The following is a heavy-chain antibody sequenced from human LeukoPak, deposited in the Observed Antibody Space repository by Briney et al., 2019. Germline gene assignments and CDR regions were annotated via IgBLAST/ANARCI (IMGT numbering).Heavy chain of an antibody. D-gene: IGHD3-22*01. J-gene: IGHJ4*02. CDR1: GFTFSSYW. CDR2: IKQDGGEK. Sequence: PGGSLRLSCAASGFTFSSYWMSWVRQAPGNGLEWVANIKQDGGEKYYVDSVKGRFTTSRDNAKNSLYLQMNSLRAEDTAVYYCAGMDDYDSTLPRGDDYWGQGTLVTVSS. CDR3: AGMDDYDSTLPRGDDY. V-gene: IGHV3-7*01.